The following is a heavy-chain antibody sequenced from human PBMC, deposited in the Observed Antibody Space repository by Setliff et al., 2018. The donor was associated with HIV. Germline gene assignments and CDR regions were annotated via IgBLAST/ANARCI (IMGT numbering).Heavy chain of an antibody. D-gene: IGHD2-8*01. CDR1: GGPFNTYA. CDR2: IIPIFNIA. V-gene: IGHV1-69*13. J-gene: IGHJ3*01. CDR3: ASPHGYCPDGSCSLVGAFDF. Sequence: SVKVPCKASGGPFNTYAMNWVRQAPGQGLEWMGHIIPIFNIANYAQKFQDRITITADESTSTAYMELSSLRSEDTAGYYCASPHGYCPDGSCSLVGAFDFWGQGTMVTVSS.